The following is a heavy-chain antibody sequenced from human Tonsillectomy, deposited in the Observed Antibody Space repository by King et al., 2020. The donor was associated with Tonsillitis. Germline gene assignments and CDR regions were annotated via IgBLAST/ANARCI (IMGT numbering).Heavy chain of an antibody. D-gene: IGHD2-2*01. CDR1: GFTFSSYS. CDR3: ARDVGHGVVVVPAAMDY. CDR2: ISSSSSYI. V-gene: IGHV3-21*01. J-gene: IGHJ4*02. Sequence: QLVQSGGGLVKPGGSLRLSCAASGFTFSSYSMNWVRQAPGKGLERVSSISSSSSYIYYADSVKGRFTISRDNAKNSLYLQMNSLRAEDTAVYYCARDVGHGVVVVPAAMDYWGQGTLVTVSS.